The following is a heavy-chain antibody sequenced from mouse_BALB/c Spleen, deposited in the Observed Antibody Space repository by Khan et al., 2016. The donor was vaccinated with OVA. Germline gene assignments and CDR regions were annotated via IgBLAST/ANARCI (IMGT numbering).Heavy chain of an antibody. Sequence: EVELVESGGDLVQTGGSLKLSCAVSGFTFSGYTMSWVRQTPEKRLEWVAFISNGGNSAYYPDTVKGRFTISRDNAKNTLYLQMSSLKSEDTAMFSCVRPSTTEYDYVMAYWGQGTSVTVSS. CDR3: VRPSTTEYDYVMAY. CDR1: GFTFSGYT. J-gene: IGHJ4*01. CDR2: ISNGGNSA. D-gene: IGHD2-1*01. V-gene: IGHV5-12-2*01.